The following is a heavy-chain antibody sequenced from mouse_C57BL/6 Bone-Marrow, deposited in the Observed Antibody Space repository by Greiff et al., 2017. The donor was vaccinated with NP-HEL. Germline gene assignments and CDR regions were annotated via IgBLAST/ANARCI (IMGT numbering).Heavy chain of an antibody. CDR2: IWSGGST. CDR3: ARGPLLLRNSWFAY. D-gene: IGHD1-1*01. Sequence: QVHVKQSGPGLVQPSQSLSITCTVSGFSLTSYGVHWVRQSPGKGLEWLGVIWSGGSTDYNAAFISRLSISKDNSKSQVFFKMNSLQADDTAIYYCARGPLLLRNSWFAYWGQGTLVTVSA. CDR1: GFSLTSYG. J-gene: IGHJ3*01. V-gene: IGHV2-2*01.